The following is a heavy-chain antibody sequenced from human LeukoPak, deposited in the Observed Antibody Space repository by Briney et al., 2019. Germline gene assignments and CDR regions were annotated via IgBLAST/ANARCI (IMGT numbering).Heavy chain of an antibody. V-gene: IGHV3-23*01. CDR1: GFTFSRYA. D-gene: IGHD6-13*01. J-gene: IGHJ4*02. Sequence: GGSLRLSCAASGFTFSRYAMSWVRQAPGKGLEWVSAISGSGGRTYYADSVKGRFTISRDNSKNTVYLQMNSLRAEDTAVYYCAKMSIAAAGPFDYWGQGTLVTVSS. CDR2: ISGSGGRT. CDR3: AKMSIAAAGPFDY.